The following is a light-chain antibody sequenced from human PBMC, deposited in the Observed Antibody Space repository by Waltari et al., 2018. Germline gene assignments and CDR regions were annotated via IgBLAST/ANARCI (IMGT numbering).Light chain of an antibody. CDR2: LAS. V-gene: IGKV2-28*01. CDR3: MQGLQIPWT. Sequence: IVMTQSPLSLPVTPGEPASISCSSSQSLRHSNGNTYLEWFLQRPGQSPQFLIFLASRRASGVPDRFSGYGSGTDFTLNISRVEAEDVGIYYCMQGLQIPWTFGQGTRADIK. CDR1: QSLRHSNGNTY. J-gene: IGKJ1*01.